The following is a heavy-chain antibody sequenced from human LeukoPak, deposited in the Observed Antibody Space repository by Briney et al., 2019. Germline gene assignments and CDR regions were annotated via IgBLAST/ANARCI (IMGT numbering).Heavy chain of an antibody. D-gene: IGHD1-26*01. Sequence: KPSETLSLTCTVSGGSISSYYWSWIRQPPGKGLDWIGYIYYGGSTNYNPSLKSRVTISVDTSKIQFSLKLSSVTAADTAVYYCARLLVGAAWYFDYWGQGTLVTVSS. CDR1: GGSISSYY. CDR2: IYYGGST. V-gene: IGHV4-59*08. J-gene: IGHJ4*02. CDR3: ARLLVGAAWYFDY.